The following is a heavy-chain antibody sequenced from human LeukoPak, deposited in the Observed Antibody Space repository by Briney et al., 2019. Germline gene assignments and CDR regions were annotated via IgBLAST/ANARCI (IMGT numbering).Heavy chain of an antibody. CDR3: ARAGRDGKKDAFDI. Sequence: ASVKVSCKASGGTFSSYAISWVRQAPGQGLEWMGGIIPIFGTANYAQKFQGRVTITTDESTSTAYMELSSLRSEDTAVYYCARAGRDGKKDAFDIWGQGTMVSVSS. CDR1: GGTFSSYA. D-gene: IGHD5-24*01. V-gene: IGHV1-69*05. J-gene: IGHJ3*02. CDR2: IIPIFGTA.